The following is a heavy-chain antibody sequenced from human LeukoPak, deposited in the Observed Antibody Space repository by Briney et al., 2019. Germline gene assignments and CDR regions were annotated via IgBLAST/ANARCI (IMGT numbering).Heavy chain of an antibody. V-gene: IGHV1-2*06. CDR1: GTSFTTNA. CDR3: ARLNLVVVPAAMSSREYAFDI. Sequence: ASVKVSCKASGTSFTTNAMHWVRQAPGQGLEWMGRINPNSGGTNYAQKFQGRVTMTRDTSISTAYMELSRLRSDDTAVYYCARLNLVVVPAAMSSREYAFDIWGQGTMVTVSS. D-gene: IGHD2-2*01. CDR2: INPNSGGT. J-gene: IGHJ3*02.